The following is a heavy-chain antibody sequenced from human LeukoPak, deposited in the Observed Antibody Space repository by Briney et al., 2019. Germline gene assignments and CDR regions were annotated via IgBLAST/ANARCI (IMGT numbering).Heavy chain of an antibody. Sequence: ASVKVSCKASGYTFTSYGISWVRQAPGQGLEWMGWISAYNGNTNYAQKLQGRVTMTTDTSTSTAYMELRSLRSDDTAVYYCARGYYDFWSGLGHVDYWGQGTLVTVSS. V-gene: IGHV1-18*01. D-gene: IGHD3-3*01. J-gene: IGHJ4*02. CDR2: ISAYNGNT. CDR3: ARGYYDFWSGLGHVDY. CDR1: GYTFTSYG.